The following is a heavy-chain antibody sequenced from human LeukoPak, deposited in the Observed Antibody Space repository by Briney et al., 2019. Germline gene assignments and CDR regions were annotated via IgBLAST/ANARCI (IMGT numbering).Heavy chain of an antibody. D-gene: IGHD4/OR15-4a*01. J-gene: IGHJ6*02. CDR2: ISSSSYI. V-gene: IGHV3-21*04. Sequence: GSLRLSCVASGFTFSSYSMNWVRRAPGKGLEWVSSISSSSYIYYADSVKGRFTISRDNSKNTLYLQLNSLRGEDTAIYYCARDTSYNYGAHAMDVWGQGTTVTVSS. CDR3: ARDTSYNYGAHAMDV. CDR1: GFTFSSYS.